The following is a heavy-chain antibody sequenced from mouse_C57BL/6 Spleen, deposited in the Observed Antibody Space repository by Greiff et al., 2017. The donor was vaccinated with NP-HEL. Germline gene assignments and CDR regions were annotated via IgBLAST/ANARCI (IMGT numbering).Heavy chain of an antibody. CDR3: TIVTTAA. CDR1: GYTFTDYA. CDR2: IYPETGGT. Sequence: QVQLQQSGAELVRPGASVTLSCKASGYTFTDYAMHWVKQTPVHGLEWIGAIYPETGGTAYNQKFKGKAILTADKSSSTAYMELRSLTSEDSAVYYCTIVTTAAWGQGTTLTVSS. V-gene: IGHV1-15*01. J-gene: IGHJ2*01. D-gene: IGHD1-2*01.